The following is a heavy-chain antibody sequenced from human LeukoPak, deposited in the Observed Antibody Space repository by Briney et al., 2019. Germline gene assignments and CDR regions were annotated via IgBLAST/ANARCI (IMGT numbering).Heavy chain of an antibody. J-gene: IGHJ4*02. CDR3: AREGESQWLVRSVSRVPDY. Sequence: GRSLRLSCAASGFTLSDYIHWVRQAPGKGPEWVAVISNDGSKKYYADSVKDRFTISRDNSRNTLFLQMNSLRAEDTAVYYCAREGESQWLVRSVSRVPDYWGQGTLVTVSS. CDR2: ISNDGSKK. CDR1: GFTLSDY. D-gene: IGHD6-19*01. V-gene: IGHV3-30*03.